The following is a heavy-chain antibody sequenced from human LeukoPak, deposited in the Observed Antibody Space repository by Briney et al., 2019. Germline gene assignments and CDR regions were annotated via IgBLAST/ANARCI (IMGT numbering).Heavy chain of an antibody. CDR1: GFTFSSYG. Sequence: PGRSLRLSCAAYGFTFSSYGLHWVRQAPGKVLEWVAVISYDGSNKYYADSVKGRFTISRDNSKNTLYLQMNSLRAEDTAVYYCARAGGPTPYYYYYYDMDVWGQGTTVTVSS. V-gene: IGHV3-30*03. J-gene: IGHJ6*02. D-gene: IGHD3-16*01. CDR2: ISYDGSNK. CDR3: ARAGGPTPYYYYYYDMDV.